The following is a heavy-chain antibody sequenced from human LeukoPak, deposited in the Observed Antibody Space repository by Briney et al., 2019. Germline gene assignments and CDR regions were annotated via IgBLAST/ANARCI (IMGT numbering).Heavy chain of an antibody. CDR1: GGSISSGSYY. V-gene: IGHV4-61*02. CDR2: IYTSGST. D-gene: IGHD2-15*01. J-gene: IGHJ4*02. CDR3: ARGIATTLLYYFDY. Sequence: SQTLSLTCTVSGGSISSGSYYWSWIRQPAGKGLEWIVRIYTSGSTNYNPSLKSPVTISVDTSKNQFSLKLSSVTAADTAVYYCARGIATTLLYYFDYWGQGTLVTVSS.